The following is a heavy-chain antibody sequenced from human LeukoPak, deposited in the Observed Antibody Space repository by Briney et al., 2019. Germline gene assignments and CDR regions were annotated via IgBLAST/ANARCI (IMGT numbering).Heavy chain of an antibody. Sequence: SVKVSCKASGGTFSGYAISWVRQAPGQGLEWMGGIIPIFGTANYAQKFQGRVTITTDESTSTAYMELSSLRSEDTAVYYCAAGARTGYYDSSGYSSYWGQGTLVTVSS. V-gene: IGHV1-69*05. CDR1: GGTFSGYA. J-gene: IGHJ4*02. CDR2: IIPIFGTA. D-gene: IGHD3-22*01. CDR3: AAGARTGYYDSSGYSSY.